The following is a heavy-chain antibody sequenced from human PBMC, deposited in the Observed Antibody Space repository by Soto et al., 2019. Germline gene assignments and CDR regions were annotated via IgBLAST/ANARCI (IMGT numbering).Heavy chain of an antibody. V-gene: IGHV3-15*07. CDR1: GFTFSNAW. J-gene: IGHJ4*02. Sequence: GGSLRLSCAASGFTFSNAWMNWVRQAPGKGLEWVGRIKSKTDGGTTDYAAPVKGRFTISRDDSKNTLYLQMNSLKTEDTAVYYCTTENPDYDFWSGYVSIDYWGQGTLVTVSS. CDR2: IKSKTDGGTT. D-gene: IGHD3-3*01. CDR3: TTENPDYDFWSGYVSIDY.